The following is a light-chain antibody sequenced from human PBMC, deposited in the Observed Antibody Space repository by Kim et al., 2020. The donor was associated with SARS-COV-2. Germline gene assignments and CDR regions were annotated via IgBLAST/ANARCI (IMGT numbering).Light chain of an antibody. CDR1: QSVSSY. Sequence: SLLPGERATLSCRASQSVSSYLAWYQQKPGQAPRLLIYDASNRATGIPARFSGSGSGTDFTLTISSLEPEDFAVYYCQQRSNWWTFGQGTKVDIK. J-gene: IGKJ1*01. CDR2: DAS. CDR3: QQRSNWWT. V-gene: IGKV3-11*01.